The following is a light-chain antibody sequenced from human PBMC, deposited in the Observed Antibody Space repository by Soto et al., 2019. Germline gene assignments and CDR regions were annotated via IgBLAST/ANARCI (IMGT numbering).Light chain of an antibody. CDR2: DNN. V-gene: IGLV1-51*01. Sequence: QSVLTQPPSVSAAPGQKVTISCSGSSSNIGSNHVSWYQQLPETAPKLLIYDNNERPSGIPDRFSGSKSGTSATLGISGTQAVDEADYYCQAWDTSTVIFGGGTKLTVL. CDR3: QAWDTSTVI. J-gene: IGLJ2*01. CDR1: SSNIGSNH.